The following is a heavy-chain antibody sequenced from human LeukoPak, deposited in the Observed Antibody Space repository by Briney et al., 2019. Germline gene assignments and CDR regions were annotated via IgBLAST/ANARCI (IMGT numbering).Heavy chain of an antibody. CDR1: GGTFSTYA. CDR3: ARDSPRISDVWS. D-gene: IGHD3-3*02. V-gene: IGHV1-69*01. Sequence: VASVKVSCKASGGTFSTYAINWVRQAPGQGLEWMGGIIPILGTANYAQKFQGRVTITADESTNTAYMELSSLRSGDTAIYYCARDSPRISDVWSWGQGTLVTVSP. J-gene: IGHJ4*02. CDR2: IIPILGTA.